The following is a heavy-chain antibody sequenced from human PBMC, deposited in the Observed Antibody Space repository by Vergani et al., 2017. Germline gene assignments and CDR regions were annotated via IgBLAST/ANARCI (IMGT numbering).Heavy chain of an antibody. J-gene: IGHJ4*02. CDR2: ISSSSSTI. CDR3: ARSGMQQQLVRYYFDY. Sequence: EVHLVESGGGLVQPGGSLRLSCATSGFTFSSYSMNWVRQAPGKGLEWVSYISSSSSTIYYADSVKGRFTISRDNAKNSLYLQMNSLRAEDTAVYYCARSGMQQQLVRYYFDYWGQGTLVTVSS. CDR1: GFTFSSYS. V-gene: IGHV3-48*01. D-gene: IGHD6-13*01.